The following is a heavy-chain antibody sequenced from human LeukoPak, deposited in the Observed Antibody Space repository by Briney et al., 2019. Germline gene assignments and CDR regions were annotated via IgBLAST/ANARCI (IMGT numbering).Heavy chain of an antibody. CDR3: ARDNSLRDTAWWFDP. CDR2: INPSGDNT. J-gene: IGHJ5*02. CDR1: GFTFSSYA. V-gene: IGHV1-46*01. Sequence: GGSLRLSCAASGFTFSSYAMHWVRQAPGQGLEWIGIINPSGDNTWYVQKFQGRVTMTRDMATSTDYLEVSSLRSEDTAVYYCARDNSLRDTAWWFDPWGQGTLVTVSS. D-gene: IGHD5-24*01.